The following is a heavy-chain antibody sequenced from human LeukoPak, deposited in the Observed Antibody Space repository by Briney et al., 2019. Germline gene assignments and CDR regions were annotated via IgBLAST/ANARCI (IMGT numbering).Heavy chain of an antibody. J-gene: IGHJ5*02. CDR2: IIPIFGTA. V-gene: IGHV1-69*13. Sequence: SVKVSCKASGGTFSSYAISWVRQAPGQGLEWMGGIIPIFGTANYAQKFQGRVTITADESTSTAYMELSSLRSEDTAVYYCARGQGVRFLEWLYWFDPWGQGTLVTVSS. CDR1: GGTFSSYA. D-gene: IGHD3-3*01. CDR3: ARGQGVRFLEWLYWFDP.